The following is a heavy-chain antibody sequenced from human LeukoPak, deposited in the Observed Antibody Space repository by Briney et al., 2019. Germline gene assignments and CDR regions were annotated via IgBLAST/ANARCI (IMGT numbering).Heavy chain of an antibody. V-gene: IGHV3-30*02. J-gene: IGHJ4*02. CDR3: AREPPNYDFWSGSDY. Sequence: PGGSLRLSCAASGFTFSIYGMHWVRQAPGKGLEWVAFIRYDGSNKYYADSVKGRFTISRDNSKNTLYLQMNSLRAEDTAVYYCAREPPNYDFWSGSDYWGQGTLVTVSS. CDR2: IRYDGSNK. D-gene: IGHD3-3*01. CDR1: GFTFSIYG.